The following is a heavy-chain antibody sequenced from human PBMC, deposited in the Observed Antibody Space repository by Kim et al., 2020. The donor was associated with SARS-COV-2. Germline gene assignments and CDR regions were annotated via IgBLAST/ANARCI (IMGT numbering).Heavy chain of an antibody. V-gene: IGHV3-53*01. Sequence: GGSLRLSCEVAGVSGGTNYMAWVRQAPGKGLEWVSGFYPGDKTDYADSVKGRFTISRDDSKNTVYLHMRNLRAGDTAVYHCARGRNYDFWSGCYYDYWGQGTLVTVSS. CDR3: ARGRNYDFWSGCYYDY. CDR2: FYPGDKT. D-gene: IGHD3-3*01. CDR1: GVSGGTNY. J-gene: IGHJ4*02.